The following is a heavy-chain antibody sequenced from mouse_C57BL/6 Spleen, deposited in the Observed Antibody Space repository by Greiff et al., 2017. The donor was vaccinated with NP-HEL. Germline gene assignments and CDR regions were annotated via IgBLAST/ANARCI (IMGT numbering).Heavy chain of an antibody. CDR1: GFTFSSYA. J-gene: IGHJ3*01. CDR3: ARADYYGSSPWFAY. Sequence: EVKLVESGGGLVKPGGSLKLSCAASGFTFSSYAMSWVRQTPEKRLEWVATISDGGSYTYYPDNVKGRFTISRDNAKNNLYLQMSHLKSEDTAMYYCARADYYGSSPWFAYWGQGTLVTVSA. V-gene: IGHV5-4*03. CDR2: ISDGGSYT. D-gene: IGHD1-1*01.